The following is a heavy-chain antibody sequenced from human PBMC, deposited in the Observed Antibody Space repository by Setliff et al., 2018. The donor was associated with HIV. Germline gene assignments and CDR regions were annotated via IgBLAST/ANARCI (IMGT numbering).Heavy chain of an antibody. Sequence: SETLSLTCTVSGGSISNNSYYWGWVRQPPGKGLELIGNLFYNGNTYYNPSLKSRVTISVDTSKNQFSLKLSPVTAADTAVYYCARASYYYDSNGYYRGYFDSWGQGTLVTVSS. J-gene: IGHJ4*02. D-gene: IGHD3-22*01. CDR2: LFYNGNT. CDR1: GGSISNNSYY. V-gene: IGHV4-39*07. CDR3: ARASYYYDSNGYYRGYFDS.